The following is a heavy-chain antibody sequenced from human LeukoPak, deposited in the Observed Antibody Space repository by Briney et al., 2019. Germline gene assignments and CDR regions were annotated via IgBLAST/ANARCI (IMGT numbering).Heavy chain of an antibody. Sequence: PGGSLGISCAASGFTCSSYSMNWVRQAPGKGLDCVPSISSSSSYIYYAYSVNGRFTISRDNAKNSLYLQMNSPRAEDTAVYYCARVRDYGAVDYWGQGTLVTVSS. D-gene: IGHD4-17*01. CDR1: GFTCSSYS. CDR3: ARVRDYGAVDY. CDR2: ISSSSSYI. V-gene: IGHV3-21*01. J-gene: IGHJ4*02.